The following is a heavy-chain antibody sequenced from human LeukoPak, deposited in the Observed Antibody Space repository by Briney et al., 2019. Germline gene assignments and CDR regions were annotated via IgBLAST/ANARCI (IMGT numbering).Heavy chain of an antibody. Sequence: PSETLSLTCTVSGGSISSSSYHWGWIRQPPGKGLEWIGSIYYSGSTYYNPSLKSRVTISVDTSKNQFSLKLSSVTAADTAVYYCAKDRNDYYDSSGSDSWGQGTLVTVSS. CDR1: GGSISSSSYH. V-gene: IGHV4-39*02. J-gene: IGHJ4*02. CDR2: IYYSGST. D-gene: IGHD3-22*01. CDR3: AKDRNDYYDSSGSDS.